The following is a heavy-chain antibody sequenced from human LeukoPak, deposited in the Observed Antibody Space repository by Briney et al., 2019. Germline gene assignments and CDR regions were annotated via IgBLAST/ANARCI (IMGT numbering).Heavy chain of an antibody. J-gene: IGHJ5*02. CDR1: GGTFSSYA. CDR2: IIPIFGTA. CDR3: ARDHYYDSSGYYVS. D-gene: IGHD3-22*01. V-gene: IGHV1-69*13. Sequence: GASVKVSCKASGGTFSSYAISWVRQAPGQGLEWMGGIIPIFGTANYAQKFQGRVTITADESTSTAYMELSSLRSEDTAVYYCARDHYYDSSGYYVSWGQGTLVTVSS.